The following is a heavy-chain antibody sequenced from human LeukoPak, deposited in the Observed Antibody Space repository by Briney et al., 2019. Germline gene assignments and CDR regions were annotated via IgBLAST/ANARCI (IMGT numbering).Heavy chain of an antibody. D-gene: IGHD3-22*01. Sequence: SETLSLTCTVSGYSISSGYYWGWIRQPPGKGLEWIGSIYHSGSTYYNPSLKSRVTISVDTSKNQFSLKLSSVTATDTAVYYCARVPHSVEGSMKAVFIHYFDYWGQGSLVTVSS. CDR1: GYSISSGYY. J-gene: IGHJ4*02. V-gene: IGHV4-38-2*02. CDR3: ARVPHSVEGSMKAVFIHYFDY. CDR2: IYHSGST.